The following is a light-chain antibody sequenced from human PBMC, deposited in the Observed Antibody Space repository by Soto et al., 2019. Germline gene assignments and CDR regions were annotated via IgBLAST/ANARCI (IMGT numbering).Light chain of an antibody. Sequence: DIQMTQSPSSLSASVGDRVTITCRASQSISSFLNWYQQQPGKAPKPLIYAASSLQSGVPARFSGSGSGIDFTLTISSLQPEDFATYYCQQSYSVPCTFGQGTKLEIK. CDR1: QSISSF. CDR2: AAS. V-gene: IGKV1-39*01. J-gene: IGKJ2*02. CDR3: QQSYSVPCT.